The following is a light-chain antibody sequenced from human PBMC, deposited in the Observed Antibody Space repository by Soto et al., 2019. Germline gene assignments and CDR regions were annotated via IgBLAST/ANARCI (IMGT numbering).Light chain of an antibody. CDR3: SSYAGRNNRV. V-gene: IGLV2-8*01. CDR2: EVS. J-gene: IGLJ1*01. Sequence: QSVLTQPPSASGSPGHSFTISCTGTSSDVGGYNYVSWYQQHPGKAPKLMIYEVSKRPSGVPDRFSGSKSGNTASLTVSGLQAEDEADYYCSSYAGRNNRVFGTGTKVTVL. CDR1: SSDVGGYNY.